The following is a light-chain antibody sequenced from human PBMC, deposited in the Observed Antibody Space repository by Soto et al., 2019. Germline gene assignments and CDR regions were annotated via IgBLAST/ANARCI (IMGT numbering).Light chain of an antibody. Sequence: EIVMTQSPATLSVSPGERATLSCRASQSIGRNLAWYQQKAGQAPRLLIYGATTRATGIPARFSGSGSGTEFPLTISSLQSEDFVVYYCQQYNKWPPLTFGGGTKVEIK. CDR2: GAT. V-gene: IGKV3-15*01. J-gene: IGKJ4*01. CDR1: QSIGRN. CDR3: QQYNKWPPLT.